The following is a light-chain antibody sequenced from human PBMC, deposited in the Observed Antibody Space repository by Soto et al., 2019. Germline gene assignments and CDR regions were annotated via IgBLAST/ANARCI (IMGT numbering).Light chain of an antibody. V-gene: IGKV3-20*01. CDR2: GAS. CDR1: QSVSSNY. J-gene: IGKJ5*01. CDR3: QEHASI. Sequence: EIVLTQSPGTLSLSPGERATFSCRASQSVSSNYLAWYQQKPGQAPRLLIYGASNRATGIPARFSGSGSGTDFTLTISSLEPEDFAVYYCQEHASIFGQGTRLEIK.